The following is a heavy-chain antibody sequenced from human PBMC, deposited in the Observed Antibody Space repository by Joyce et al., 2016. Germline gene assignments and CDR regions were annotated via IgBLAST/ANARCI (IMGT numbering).Heavy chain of an antibody. V-gene: IGHV3-43*01. CDR1: GFTFDDYT. D-gene: IGHD6-19*01. J-gene: IGHJ4*02. CDR2: ISWDGGTT. Sequence: EVQLVESGGVVVQPGGSLRRSCAASGFTFDDYTMDWVRQAPGKWLEWVSLISWDGGTTNYADSVKGRFTISRDNSKNSLYLQMNSLRSEDTALYYCAIIAVVATDYWGQGTLVTVSS. CDR3: AIIAVVATDY.